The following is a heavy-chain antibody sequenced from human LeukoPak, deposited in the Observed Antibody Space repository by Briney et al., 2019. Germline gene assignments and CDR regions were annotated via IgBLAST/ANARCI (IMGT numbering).Heavy chain of an antibody. CDR1: GYAFTGYY. D-gene: IGHD4-23*01. V-gene: IGHV1-2*02. J-gene: IGHJ6*02. CDR3: ARGSLGGAHYYYGMDV. Sequence: ASVKVSCKASGYAFTGYYMHWVQQAPGQGLEWMGWINPNSGGTNYAQKFQGRVIMTRDTSISTAYMELSRLGSDDTAVYYCARGSLGGAHYYYGMDVRGQGTTVTVSS. CDR2: INPNSGGT.